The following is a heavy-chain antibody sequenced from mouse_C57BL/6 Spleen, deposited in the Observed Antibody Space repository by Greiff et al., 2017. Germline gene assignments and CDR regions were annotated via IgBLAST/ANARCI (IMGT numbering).Heavy chain of an antibody. Sequence: EVKLMESGPELVKPGASVKISCKASGYSFTDYNMNWVKQSNGKSLEWIGVINPNYGTTSYNQKFKGKATLTVDQSSSTAYMQLNSLTSEDSAVYYCARSGKIYDGYAWFAYWGQGTLVTVSA. CDR2: INPNYGTT. V-gene: IGHV1-39*01. CDR1: GYSFTDYN. CDR3: ARSGKIYDGYAWFAY. D-gene: IGHD2-3*01. J-gene: IGHJ3*01.